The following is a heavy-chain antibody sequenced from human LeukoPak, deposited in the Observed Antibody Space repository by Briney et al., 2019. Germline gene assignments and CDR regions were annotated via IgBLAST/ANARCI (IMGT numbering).Heavy chain of an antibody. Sequence: SETLSLTCTVSGYSISSGYYWGWIRPPPGKGLEWIGEIYHSGSTNYNPSLKSRVTISVDKSKNQFSLKLSSVTAADTAVYYCARVGSKDAFDIWGQGTMVTVSS. CDR3: ARVGSKDAFDI. CDR1: GYSISSGYY. J-gene: IGHJ3*02. CDR2: IYHSGST. D-gene: IGHD2-2*01. V-gene: IGHV4-38-2*02.